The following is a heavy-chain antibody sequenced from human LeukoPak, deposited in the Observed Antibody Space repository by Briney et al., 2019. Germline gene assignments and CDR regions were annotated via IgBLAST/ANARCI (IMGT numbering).Heavy chain of an antibody. Sequence: PGRSLRLSCAASGFTFDDYAMHWVRQAPGKGLEWVSGICWNSGSIGYADSVKGRFTISRDNAKNSLYLQMNSLRAEDTALYYCAKDNGAWNDESYFDYWGQGTLVTVSS. V-gene: IGHV3-9*01. CDR3: AKDNGAWNDESYFDY. D-gene: IGHD1-1*01. CDR2: ICWNSGSI. J-gene: IGHJ4*02. CDR1: GFTFDDYA.